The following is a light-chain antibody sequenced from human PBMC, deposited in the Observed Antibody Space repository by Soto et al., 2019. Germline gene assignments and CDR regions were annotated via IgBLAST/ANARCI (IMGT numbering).Light chain of an antibody. CDR2: GAS. CDR3: QQYNSYSPT. V-gene: IGKV3-15*01. Sequence: EIMLTQSPANLSLSPGERATLSCRASQSVSSYLAWYQQKPGQAPRLLIYGASPRATGIPARFSGSGSGTEFTLTISSLQPDDSATYYCQQYNSYSPTFGQGTKVDIK. CDR1: QSVSSY. J-gene: IGKJ1*01.